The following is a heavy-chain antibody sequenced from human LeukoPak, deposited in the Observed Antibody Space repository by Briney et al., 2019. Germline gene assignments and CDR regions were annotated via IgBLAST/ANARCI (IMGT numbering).Heavy chain of an antibody. Sequence: ASVKVSCKVSGYTLTELSMHWVRQAPGKGLEWMGGFDPEDGETIYAQKFQGRVPMTEDTSTDTAYMELSSLRSEDTAVYYCAGDSGSYYWDIWDYWGQGTLVTVSS. D-gene: IGHD1-26*01. V-gene: IGHV1-24*01. CDR3: AGDSGSYYWDIWDY. CDR1: GYTLTELS. CDR2: FDPEDGET. J-gene: IGHJ4*02.